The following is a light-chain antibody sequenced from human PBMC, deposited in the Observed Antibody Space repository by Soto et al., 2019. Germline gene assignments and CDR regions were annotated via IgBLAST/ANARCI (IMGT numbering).Light chain of an antibody. J-gene: IGKJ4*01. Sequence: IQMTRSPSSLSVSVGDGDTIPCRAIQGIRNDLGWYQQKPGKAPKLLIYDSSNLETGVPSSFSGSGSGTDFTFTISSLQPEDIATYYCQQYDNIPLTFGVGTKVDIK. V-gene: IGKV1-33*01. CDR2: DSS. CDR3: QQYDNIPLT. CDR1: QGIRND.